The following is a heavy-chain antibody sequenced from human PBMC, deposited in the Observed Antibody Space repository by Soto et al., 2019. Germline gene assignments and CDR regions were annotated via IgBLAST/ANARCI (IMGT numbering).Heavy chain of an antibody. CDR1: GDSINSDKYY. CDR2: LYYRGNT. Sequence: QLQLQESGPGLVKPSETLSLTCSVSGDSINSDKYYWGWIRQPPGKGLEWIGSLYYRGNTYYNPSLQTRVPRALDKSKSQFSLKLSSVTAADSAVYFCARLEGLATISYYVDCWGQGALVTVSS. V-gene: IGHV4-39*01. J-gene: IGHJ4*02. CDR3: ARLEGLATISYYVDC. D-gene: IGHD3-9*01.